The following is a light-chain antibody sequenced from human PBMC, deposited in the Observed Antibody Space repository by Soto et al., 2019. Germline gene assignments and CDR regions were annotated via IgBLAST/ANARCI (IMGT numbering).Light chain of an antibody. V-gene: IGLV1-40*01. CDR3: QSYDSSLRGYV. CDR2: GNN. J-gene: IGLJ1*01. Sequence: QSVLTQPPSVSGAPGQRVTISCTGSSSNIGASYEVHWYQQFSGRAPKLLIYGNNNRPSGVPDRFSGSKSGTSGSLAITGLQAEDEADYYCQSYDSSLRGYVFGTGTKLTVL. CDR1: SSNIGASYE.